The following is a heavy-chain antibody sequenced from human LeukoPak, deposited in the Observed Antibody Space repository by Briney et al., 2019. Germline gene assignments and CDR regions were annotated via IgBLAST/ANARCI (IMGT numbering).Heavy chain of an antibody. D-gene: IGHD6-6*01. CDR3: ARETTEYSSSSYYYYYMDV. V-gene: IGHV1-69*13. CDR1: GGTFSSYA. Sequence: SVKVSCKASGGTFSSYAISWVRQAPGQGLEWMGGIIPIFGTANYAQKFQGRVTITADESTSTAYMELSSLRSEGTAVYYCARETTEYSSSSYYYYYMDVWGKGTTVTVSS. CDR2: IIPIFGTA. J-gene: IGHJ6*03.